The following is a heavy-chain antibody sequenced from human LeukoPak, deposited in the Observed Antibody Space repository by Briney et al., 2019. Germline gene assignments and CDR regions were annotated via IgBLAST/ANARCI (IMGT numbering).Heavy chain of an antibody. D-gene: IGHD2-15*01. CDR1: GFTFSNAW. J-gene: IGHJ4*02. V-gene: IGHV3-15*01. CDR3: TTDPPATVSAGY. Sequence: GGSLRLSCAASGFTFSNAWMSWVRQAPGKGLEWVGRIKSKTDGGTTDYAAPVKGRFTISRDDSKNTLYLQMNSLKSEDTAVYYCTTDPPATVSAGYWGQGTLVTVSS. CDR2: IKSKTDGGTT.